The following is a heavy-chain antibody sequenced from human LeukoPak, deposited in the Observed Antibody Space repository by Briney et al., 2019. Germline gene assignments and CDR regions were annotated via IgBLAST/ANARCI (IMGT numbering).Heavy chain of an antibody. J-gene: IGHJ5*02. CDR3: ARDWDMGSGA. V-gene: IGHV4-30-2*01. Sequence: PSQTLSLTCAVSGGSISSGGYSWSWIRQPPGKGLEWIGYIYHSGSTYYNPSLKSRVTISVDRSKNQFSLKLGSVTAADTAVYYCARDWDMGSGAWGQGTLVTVSS. CDR2: IYHSGST. D-gene: IGHD6-19*01. CDR1: GGSISSGGYS.